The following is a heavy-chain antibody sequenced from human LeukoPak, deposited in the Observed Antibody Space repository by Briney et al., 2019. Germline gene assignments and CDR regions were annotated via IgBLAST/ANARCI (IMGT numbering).Heavy chain of an antibody. CDR1: GGSISSGGYS. Sequence: SETLSLTCAVSGGSISSGGYSWSWIRQPPGTGLEWIGYIYHSGSTYYNPSLKSRVTISVDRSKNQFSLKLSSVTAAGTAVYYCARGLLSSARLSWFDPRGQGTLVTVSS. CDR3: ARGLLSSARLSWFDP. J-gene: IGHJ5*02. D-gene: IGHD2-15*01. V-gene: IGHV4-30-2*01. CDR2: IYHSGST.